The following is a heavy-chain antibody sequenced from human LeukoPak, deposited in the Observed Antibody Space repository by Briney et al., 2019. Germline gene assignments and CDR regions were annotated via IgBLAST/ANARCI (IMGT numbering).Heavy chain of an antibody. Sequence: SETLSLTCTVSGGSISSSSYYWGWIRQPPGKGLEWIGSIYYSGSTYYNPSLKSRVTISVDTSKNRFSLKLSSVTAADTAVYYCARTTAARPPGYWGQGTLVTVSS. D-gene: IGHD6-6*01. CDR3: ARTTAARPPGY. CDR2: IYYSGST. J-gene: IGHJ4*02. CDR1: GGSISSSSYY. V-gene: IGHV4-39*01.